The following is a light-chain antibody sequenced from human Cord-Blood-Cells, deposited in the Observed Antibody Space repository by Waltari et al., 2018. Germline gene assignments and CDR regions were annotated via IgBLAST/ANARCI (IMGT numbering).Light chain of an antibody. CDR3: MQGIHLPRT. CDR1: QSLLHSDGKTS. Sequence: DIVMTQTPLSLSVTPGQPASISCKSSQSLLHSDGKTSLYWYLQKPGHSPQLLIYEVSSRFAGGTDRVSGIGSWTEFTLKMSRVEAEDVGVYYCMQGIHLPRTFGQGTKVEIK. CDR2: EVS. J-gene: IGKJ1*01. V-gene: IGKV2-29*02.